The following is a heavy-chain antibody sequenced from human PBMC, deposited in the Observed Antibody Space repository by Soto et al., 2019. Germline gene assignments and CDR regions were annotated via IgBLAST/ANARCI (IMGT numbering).Heavy chain of an antibody. CDR1: GGSFSGYY. Sequence: PPEKLPVTYAVYGGSFSGYYWSWIRQPPGKGLEWIGEINHSGSTNYNPSLKSRVTISVDTSKNQFSLKLSSVTAADTAVYYCARPRLRIAAPGTNCFDPPCPAILLSVSS. V-gene: IGHV4-34*01. D-gene: IGHD6-13*01. CDR2: INHSGST. CDR3: ARPRLRIAAPGTNCFDP. J-gene: IGHJ5*02.